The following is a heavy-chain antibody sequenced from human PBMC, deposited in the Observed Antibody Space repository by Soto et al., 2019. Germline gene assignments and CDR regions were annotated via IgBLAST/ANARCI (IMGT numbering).Heavy chain of an antibody. J-gene: IGHJ3*02. CDR3: VRADSGGDGFDI. V-gene: IGHV3-48*03. Sequence: PXGSLRLSCLASGFTFSSYEMNWVTKAPGKGLEWVSYISSSGSTRYYADSVKGRFTISRDNAKNSLYLQMNSLRAEDTAVYYCVRADSGGDGFDIWGQGAMVTVSS. CDR2: ISSSGSTR. CDR1: GFTFSSYE. D-gene: IGHD6-25*01.